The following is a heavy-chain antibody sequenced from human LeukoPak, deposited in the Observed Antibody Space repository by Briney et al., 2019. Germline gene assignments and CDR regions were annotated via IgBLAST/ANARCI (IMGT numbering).Heavy chain of an antibody. CDR3: ARGDLSQWLVPYY. Sequence: GGSLRLSCAASGFTFSSYWMSWVRQAPGKGLEWVANIKQDGSEKYYVDSVKGRFTISRDNSKNTLYLQMNSLRAEDTAVYYCARGDLSQWLVPYYWGQGTLVTVSS. CDR2: IKQDGSEK. D-gene: IGHD6-19*01. CDR1: GFTFSSYW. J-gene: IGHJ4*02. V-gene: IGHV3-7*01.